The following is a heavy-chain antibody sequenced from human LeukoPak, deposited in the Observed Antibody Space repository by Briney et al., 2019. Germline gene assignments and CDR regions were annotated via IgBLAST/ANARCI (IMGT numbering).Heavy chain of an antibody. CDR2: IYASGTT. CDR3: AKNSVVVIMEATDAFDI. V-gene: IGHV4-4*07. CDR1: GDSISSYY. Sequence: PSETLSLTCTVSGDSISSYYWTWIRQPAGKGLEWIGRIYASGTTNYNPSLKSRVAMSVDTSKNQFYLKVTSVTAADTAVYYCAKNSVVVIMEATDAFDIWGQGTMVTVSS. J-gene: IGHJ3*02. D-gene: IGHD3-22*01.